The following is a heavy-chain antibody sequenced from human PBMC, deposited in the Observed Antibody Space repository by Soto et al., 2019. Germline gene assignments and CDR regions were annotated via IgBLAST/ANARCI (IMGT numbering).Heavy chain of an antibody. J-gene: IGHJ4*02. CDR2: IVVGSGNT. CDR3: AADGIAAAGDFDY. D-gene: IGHD6-13*01. Sequence: SVKVSCKASGFTFTSSAVQWVRQALGQRLEWIGWIVVGSGNTNYAQKFQERVTITRDMSTSTDYMELSSLRSDDTAVYYCAADGIAAAGDFDYWGQGTLVTVSS. CDR1: GFTFTSSA. V-gene: IGHV1-58*01.